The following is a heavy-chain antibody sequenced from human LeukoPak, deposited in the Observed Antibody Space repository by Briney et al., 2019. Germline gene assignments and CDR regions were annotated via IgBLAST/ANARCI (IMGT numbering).Heavy chain of an antibody. CDR1: GFTFSSYS. J-gene: IGHJ4*02. D-gene: IGHD5-12*01. V-gene: IGHV3-7*01. CDR3: ARDSGFDYFEY. CDR2: IKQDGSEK. Sequence: GGSLRLSCAASGFTFSSYSMNWVRQAPGKGLEWVANIKQDGSEKYYVDSVKGRFTISRDNAKNSLYLQMNSLRGEDTAVYYCARDSGFDYFEYWGQGTLVTVSS.